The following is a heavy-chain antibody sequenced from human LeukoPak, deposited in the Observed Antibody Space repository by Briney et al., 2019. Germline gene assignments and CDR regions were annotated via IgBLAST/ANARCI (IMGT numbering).Heavy chain of an antibody. Sequence: PSETLSLTCTVSGGSISSYYWTWIRQPPGKGLEWIGYIYYSGSTKYNPSLNSRVTISVDTSKNQFSLKLSSVTAADTAVYYCARDGDYWGQGTLVTVSS. CDR3: ARDGDY. CDR1: GGSISSYY. CDR2: IYYSGST. J-gene: IGHJ4*02. V-gene: IGHV4-59*01.